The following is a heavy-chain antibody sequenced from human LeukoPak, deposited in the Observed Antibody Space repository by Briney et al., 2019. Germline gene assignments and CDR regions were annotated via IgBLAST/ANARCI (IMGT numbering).Heavy chain of an antibody. CDR2: TYYRSKWYN. CDR1: GDSVSSNSAA. J-gene: IGHJ5*02. D-gene: IGHD7-27*01. Sequence: QTLSLTCAISGDSVSSNSAAWNWIRQSPSRGLEWLRRTYYRSKWYNDYAVSVKSRITINPDTSKNQFSLQLNSVTPEDTAVYYCARAVTGAYDGWFDPWGQGTLVTASS. CDR3: ARAVTGAYDGWFDP. V-gene: IGHV6-1*01.